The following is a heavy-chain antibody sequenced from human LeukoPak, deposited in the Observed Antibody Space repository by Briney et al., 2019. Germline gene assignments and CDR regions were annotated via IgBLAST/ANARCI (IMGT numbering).Heavy chain of an antibody. D-gene: IGHD3-9*01. CDR1: GYTFTGYY. V-gene: IGHV1-2*02. Sequence: ASVKVSCKASGYTFTGYYMHWVRQAPGQGLEWMGWINPNSGGTNYAQKFQGRVTMTRDTSISTAYMELSRLRSDDTAVYYCARDLIGYYDILTGYYPTLGYWGQGTLVTVSS. CDR2: INPNSGGT. CDR3: ARDLIGYYDILTGYYPTLGY. J-gene: IGHJ4*02.